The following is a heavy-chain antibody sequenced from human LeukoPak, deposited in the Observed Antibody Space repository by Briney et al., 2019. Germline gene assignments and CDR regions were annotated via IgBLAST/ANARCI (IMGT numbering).Heavy chain of an antibody. J-gene: IGHJ4*02. CDR1: GGSFSGYY. Sequence: SETLSLTCAVYGGSFSGYYWSWIRQPSGKGLEWIGEINHSGSTNYNPSLKSRVTISVDTSKNQFSLKLSSVTAADTAVYYCARDLSGSYLDYWGQGTLVTVSS. D-gene: IGHD1-26*01. CDR3: ARDLSGSYLDY. V-gene: IGHV4-34*01. CDR2: INHSGST.